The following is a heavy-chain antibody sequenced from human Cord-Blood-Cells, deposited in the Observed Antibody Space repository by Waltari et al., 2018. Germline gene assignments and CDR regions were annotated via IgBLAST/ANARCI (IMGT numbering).Heavy chain of an antibody. J-gene: IGHJ4*02. CDR2: IYYSGST. Sequence: QLQLQESGPGLVKPSETLSLTCTVPGGSISSSSYYWGWIRQPPGKGLGWIGSIYYSGSTYYNPSLKSRVTISVDTSKNQFSLKLSSVTAADTAVYYCARRDIVGATDYWGQGTLVTVSS. CDR3: ARRDIVGATDY. V-gene: IGHV4-39*01. D-gene: IGHD1-26*01. CDR1: GGSISSSSYY.